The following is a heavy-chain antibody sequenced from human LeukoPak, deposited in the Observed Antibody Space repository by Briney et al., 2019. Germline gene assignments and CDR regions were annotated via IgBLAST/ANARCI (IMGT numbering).Heavy chain of an antibody. Sequence: GGSLRLSCVVSGFTFSSYAMSWVHQAPGKGLEWVSAISGSGGSTYYADSVKGRFTISRDNSKNTLYLQMNSLRAEDTAVYYCTIGEHIVVVTAIGYYFDYWGQGTLVTVSS. V-gene: IGHV3-23*01. CDR3: TIGEHIVVVTAIGYYFDY. J-gene: IGHJ4*02. D-gene: IGHD2-21*02. CDR1: GFTFSSYA. CDR2: ISGSGGST.